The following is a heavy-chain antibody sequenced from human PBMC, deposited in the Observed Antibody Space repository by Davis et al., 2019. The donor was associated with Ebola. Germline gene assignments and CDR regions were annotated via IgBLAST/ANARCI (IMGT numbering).Heavy chain of an antibody. D-gene: IGHD3-10*01. Sequence: GGSLRLSCAASGFTFSTYSMSWVRQAPGKGLEWVSSINTGSNYIFYADSVKGRFTISRDNAKNSLVLQMDSLTAEDTAVYYCARERGPYILGWFEPFDIWGQGTRVTVSS. CDR3: ARERGPYILGWFEPFDI. CDR2: INTGSNYI. CDR1: GFTFSTYS. V-gene: IGHV3-21*06. J-gene: IGHJ3*02.